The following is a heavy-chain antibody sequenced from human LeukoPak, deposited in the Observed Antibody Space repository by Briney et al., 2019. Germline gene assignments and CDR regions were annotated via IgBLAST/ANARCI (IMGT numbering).Heavy chain of an antibody. CDR3: AAYYYDSSDYYFFDY. CDR1: GFTFSTYG. D-gene: IGHD3-22*01. Sequence: PGGSPRLSCAASGFTFSTYGMSWVRQAPGKGLEWVSGISGSGGSTYYADSVKGRFTISRDNSKNTLYLQMNSLRAEDTAVYYCAAYYYDSSDYYFFDYWGQGTLVTVSS. V-gene: IGHV3-23*01. CDR2: ISGSGGST. J-gene: IGHJ4*02.